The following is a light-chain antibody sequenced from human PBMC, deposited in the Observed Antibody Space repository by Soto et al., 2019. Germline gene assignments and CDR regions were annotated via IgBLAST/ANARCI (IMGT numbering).Light chain of an antibody. CDR1: SSDVGGYNY. CDR3: ASYTSRGTRV. V-gene: IGLV2-14*01. CDR2: EVT. J-gene: IGLJ1*01. Sequence: QSALPQPASVSGSPGQSITISCTGTSSDVGGYNYVSWYQQRPGKAPKFMIYEVTNRPSGVSNRFSGSKSGNTASLTISGLQAEDEADYYCASYTSRGTRVFGTGTKVTVL.